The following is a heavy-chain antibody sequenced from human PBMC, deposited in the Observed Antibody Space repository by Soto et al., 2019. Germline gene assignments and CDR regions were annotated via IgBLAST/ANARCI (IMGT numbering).Heavy chain of an antibody. CDR1: GYTFTSYX. Sequence: QVQLVQSGAEVKKPGASVKVSCKASGYTFTSYXXXXXXXXXXXXLEWMGWISAYNGNPKYAQKLQGRVTMTTDTXXXXXXXXXXXXXXXXXXXXXXXXXXXXXXXXDPWGQGTLVTVSS. CDR2: ISAYNGNP. V-gene: IGHV1-18*01. J-gene: IGHJ5*02. CDR3: XXXXXXXXXXDP.